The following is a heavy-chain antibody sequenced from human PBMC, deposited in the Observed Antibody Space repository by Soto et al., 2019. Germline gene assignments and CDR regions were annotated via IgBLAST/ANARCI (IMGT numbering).Heavy chain of an antibody. V-gene: IGHV4-59*01. CDR2: IYYSGST. Sequence: SETLSLTCTVSGGSISSYYWSWIRQPPGKGLEWIGYIYYSGSTNYNPSLKSRVTISVDTSKNQFSLKLSSVTAADTAVYYCARDLPSSSWYYFDYWGQGTLVTVSS. CDR3: ARDLPSSSWYYFDY. D-gene: IGHD6-13*01. CDR1: GGSISSYY. J-gene: IGHJ4*02.